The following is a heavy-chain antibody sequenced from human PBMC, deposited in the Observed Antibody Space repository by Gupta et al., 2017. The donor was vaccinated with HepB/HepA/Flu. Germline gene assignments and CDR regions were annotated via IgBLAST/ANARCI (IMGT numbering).Heavy chain of an antibody. CDR3: SYSGRD. CDR1: GGSITSHSLY. V-gene: IGHV4-39*01. J-gene: IGHJ4*02. CDR2: MYYGGKT. D-gene: IGHD1-26*01. Sequence: QLQLQESGPGLVRPSETLSLTCTVSGGSITSHSLYWGWIRQPPGKGLEYIASMYYGGKTHYNPSLKSRVTISVDTSKNQLSLTLTSMTAADTAVYYCSYSGRDWGQGTLVTVSS.